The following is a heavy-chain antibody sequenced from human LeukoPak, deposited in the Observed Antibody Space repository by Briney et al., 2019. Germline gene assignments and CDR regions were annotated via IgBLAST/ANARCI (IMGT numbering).Heavy chain of an antibody. Sequence: SETLSLTRTVSGGSFSRGDYYWSWIRQPPGKGLQWIGYIYYSGSTYYNPSLKSRVTISVHTSKNQFSLKLSSVTAADTAVYYCARDTEQQLVSGMDVWGQGPTVTVSS. J-gene: IGHJ6*02. D-gene: IGHD6-13*01. CDR3: ARDTEQQLVSGMDV. V-gene: IGHV4-30-4*01. CDR1: GGSFSRGDYY. CDR2: IYYSGST.